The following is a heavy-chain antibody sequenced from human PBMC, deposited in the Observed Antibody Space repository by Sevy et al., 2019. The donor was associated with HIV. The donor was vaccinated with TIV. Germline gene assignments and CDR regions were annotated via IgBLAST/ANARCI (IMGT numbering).Heavy chain of an antibody. Sequence: GGSLRLSCAASGFTFSSYAMSWVRQAPDKGLEWVSAIRGSGGSTYYADSVKGRFTISRDNSKNTLYLQMNSLRAEDTAVYYCAKDLVRGMADIWGQGTMVTVSS. CDR3: AKDLVRGMADI. D-gene: IGHD3-10*01. CDR1: GFTFSSYA. CDR2: IRGSGGST. V-gene: IGHV3-23*01. J-gene: IGHJ3*02.